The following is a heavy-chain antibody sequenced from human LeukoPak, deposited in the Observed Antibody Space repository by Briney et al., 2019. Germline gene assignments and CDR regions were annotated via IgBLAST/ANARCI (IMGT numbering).Heavy chain of an antibody. Sequence: PGGSLRLSCAASGFTFSSYEMNWVRQAPGKGLEWVSYISSSGSTIYYADSVKGRFTISRDNAKNSLYLQMNSLRAEDTAVYYCARTERWLQYHYWGQGTLVTVSS. J-gene: IGHJ4*02. CDR1: GFTFSSYE. CDR2: ISSSGSTI. D-gene: IGHD5-24*01. CDR3: ARTERWLQYHY. V-gene: IGHV3-48*03.